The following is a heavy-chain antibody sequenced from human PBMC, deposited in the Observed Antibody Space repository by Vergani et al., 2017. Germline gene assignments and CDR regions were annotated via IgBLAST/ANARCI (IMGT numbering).Heavy chain of an antibody. Sequence: QVQLVQSGAEVKKPGASVKVSCKASGGTFSSYAISWVRQAPGQGLEWMGGIIPIFGTANYAQKFQGRVTITADESTSTAYMELGSLRSEDTAVYYCAVTRDYSKVYWFDPGGEGTLVTVSA. D-gene: IGHD4-11*01. CDR2: IIPIFGTA. J-gene: IGHJ5*02. V-gene: IGHV1-69*12. CDR1: GGTFSSYA. CDR3: AVTRDYSKVYWFDP.